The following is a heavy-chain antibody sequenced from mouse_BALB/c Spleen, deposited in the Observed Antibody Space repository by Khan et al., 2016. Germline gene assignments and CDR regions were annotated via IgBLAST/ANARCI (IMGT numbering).Heavy chain of an antibody. CDR1: GFDFSRYW. CDR2: INLDSSTI. CDR3: ARPDDVGAMDY. J-gene: IGHJ4*01. D-gene: IGHD2-3*01. Sequence: EVKLLESGGGLVQPGRSLKLSCAASGFDFSRYWMSWVRQAPGKGLEWIGEINLDSSTINYTPSLKDKFIISRDNAKNTLYLQMSKVRSEDTVLCYCARPDDVGAMDYWGQGTSVTVSS. V-gene: IGHV4-1*02.